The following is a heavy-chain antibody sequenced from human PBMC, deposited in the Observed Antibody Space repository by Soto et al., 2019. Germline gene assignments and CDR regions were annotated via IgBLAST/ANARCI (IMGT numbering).Heavy chain of an antibody. CDR1: NGSIGNYY. V-gene: IGHV4-59*01. CDR2: IHYSGSI. Sequence: PSETLSLTCTVSNGSIGNYYWSYIRQPPGKGLEWIGYIHYSGSISYNPSLKSRVTILLDTSKNQFSLKLSSVTAADTAVYYCARGSGSFYPFDYWDQGTLVTVS. D-gene: IGHD1-26*01. J-gene: IGHJ4*02. CDR3: ARGSGSFYPFDY.